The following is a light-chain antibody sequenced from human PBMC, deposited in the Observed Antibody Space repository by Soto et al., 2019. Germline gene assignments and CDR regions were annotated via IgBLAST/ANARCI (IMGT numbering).Light chain of an antibody. CDR3: CSLTTSHTYA. J-gene: IGLJ1*01. CDR1: SSDIGHYDY. Sequence: QSALTQPASVSGSPGQSITISCTGTSSDIGHYDYVSWYQQHPGKAPKLMIYHVTYRPSGVSNRYSGSKSGNSASLTISGLQADDEADYYCCSLTTSHTYALGRGTKVTVL. V-gene: IGLV2-14*03. CDR2: HVT.